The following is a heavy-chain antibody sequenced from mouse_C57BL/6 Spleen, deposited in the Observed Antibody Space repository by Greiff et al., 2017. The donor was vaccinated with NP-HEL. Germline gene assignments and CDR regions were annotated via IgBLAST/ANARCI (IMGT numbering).Heavy chain of an antibody. CDR2: IWSDGST. J-gene: IGHJ3*01. CDR3: ALPTGTGFAD. D-gene: IGHD4-1*02. Sequence: QVQLKESGPGLVAPSPSLSITCTASGFSLTSYGVHWVRQPPGKGLEWLVVIWSDGSTTYYSALKSRLSISKDNSKRQVFLKMNSLQTDDTAMYYCALPTGTGFADWGQGTLVTVSA. CDR1: GFSLTSYG. V-gene: IGHV2-6*02.